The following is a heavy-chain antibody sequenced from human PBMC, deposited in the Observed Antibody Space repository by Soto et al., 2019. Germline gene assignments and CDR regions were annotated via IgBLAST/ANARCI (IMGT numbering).Heavy chain of an antibody. Sequence: EVQLVESGGGWVQPGRSLRLSCAASGFTFDDYAMHWVRQAPGKVLEWVSGIAFNSGNTAYADSVKGRFTISRDNAKNSLYLQMNSLRAEDTDLYYCAKDLRTSWIFGNFDSWGQGTLVTVSS. D-gene: IGHD3-3*01. CDR3: AKDLRTSWIFGNFDS. CDR2: IAFNSGNT. CDR1: GFTFDDYA. J-gene: IGHJ4*02. V-gene: IGHV3-9*01.